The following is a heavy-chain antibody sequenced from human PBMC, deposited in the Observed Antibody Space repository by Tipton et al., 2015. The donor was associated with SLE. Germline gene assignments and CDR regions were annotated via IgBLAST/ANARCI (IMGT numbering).Heavy chain of an antibody. CDR1: GFIFSMHT. V-gene: IGHV3-74*01. CDR2: SNSDGSDT. CDR3: ARSEMATITY. J-gene: IGHJ4*02. Sequence: SLRLSCAASGFIFSMHTMTWVRQAPGKGLVWVSRSNSDGSDTSYADSVKGRFTISRDNAKNTLYLQMNSLRAEDTAVYYCARSEMATITYWGQGTLVTVSS. D-gene: IGHD5-24*01.